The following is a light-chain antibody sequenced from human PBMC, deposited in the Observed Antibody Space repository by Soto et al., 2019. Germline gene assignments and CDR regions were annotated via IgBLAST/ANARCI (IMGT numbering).Light chain of an antibody. Sequence: EIVLTQSPGTLSLSPGERATLSCRASQSVSNNYLAWYQQKPGQAPRLLIYGASNRATGIPDWFSGSGSGTDFTLTISRLEPEDFAGYYCEQYGSSGTFGQGTKVEIK. J-gene: IGKJ1*01. CDR3: EQYGSSGT. CDR1: QSVSNNY. CDR2: GAS. V-gene: IGKV3-20*01.